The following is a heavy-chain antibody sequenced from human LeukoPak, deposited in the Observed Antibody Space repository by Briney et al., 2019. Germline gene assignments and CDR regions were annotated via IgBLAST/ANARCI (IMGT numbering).Heavy chain of an antibody. CDR2: ISSSRSYI. V-gene: IGHV3-21*01. D-gene: IGHD2-15*01. J-gene: IGHJ4*02. CDR1: GFSFSSYS. Sequence: GGSLRLSCAASGFSFSSYSMYWVRQAPGKGLEWVSSISSSRSYIYYADSVKGRFTISRDNAKNSLYLQMNSLRAEDTAVYYCARAQGGSLPVDYWGQGTLVTVSS. CDR3: ARAQGGSLPVDY.